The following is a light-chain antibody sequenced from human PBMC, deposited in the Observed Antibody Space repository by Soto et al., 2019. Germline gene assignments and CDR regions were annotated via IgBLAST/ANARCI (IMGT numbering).Light chain of an antibody. Sequence: EIVLTKSPATLSVSQGARAPLSCRASQSVRSNLAWYQQKPGQGPRLLIYGASSRATGIPDRFSGSGSGTDFTLTISRLEPEDFAVYYCQQYGSSPIGTFGQGTKVDI. CDR2: GAS. CDR3: QQYGSSPIGT. J-gene: IGKJ1*01. CDR1: QSVRSN. V-gene: IGKV3-20*01.